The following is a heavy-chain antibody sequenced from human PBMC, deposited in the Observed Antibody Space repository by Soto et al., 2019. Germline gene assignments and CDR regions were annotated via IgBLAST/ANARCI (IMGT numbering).Heavy chain of an antibody. CDR2: VSVTGDHT. D-gene: IGHD2-2*01. CDR3: AKGYPHAGGDY. Sequence: EVQLLESGGGLVQPGGSLRLSCATSGFTFSSDAMTWVRQAPGKGLEWVSSVSVTGDHTYYADSVKGRFTISRDSSRNTLYLQMTSLRAEETATYFCAKGYPHAGGDYCGQGALVTVSS. J-gene: IGHJ4*02. CDR1: GFTFSSDA. V-gene: IGHV3-23*01.